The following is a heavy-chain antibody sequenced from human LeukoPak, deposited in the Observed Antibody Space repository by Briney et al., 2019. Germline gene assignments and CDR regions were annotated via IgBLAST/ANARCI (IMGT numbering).Heavy chain of an antibody. CDR3: ARSTYDYVWGSYRQLDY. D-gene: IGHD3-16*02. CDR1: GYTFTGYY. J-gene: IGHJ4*02. CDR2: INPNSGGT. Sequence: ASVKVSCKASGYTFTGYYMHWVRQAPGQGLEWMGWINPNSGGTNYAQKFQGRVTITADESTSTAYMELSSLRSEDTAVYYCARSTYDYVWGSYRQLDYWGQGTLVTVSS. V-gene: IGHV1-2*02.